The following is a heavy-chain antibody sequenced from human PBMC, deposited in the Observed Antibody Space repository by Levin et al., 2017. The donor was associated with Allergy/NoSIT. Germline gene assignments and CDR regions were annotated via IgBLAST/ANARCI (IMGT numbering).Heavy chain of an antibody. CDR2: IYTSGST. V-gene: IGHV4-61*02. CDR3: ARGGRNYYGSGSYYGY. Sequence: SETLSLTCTVSGGSISSGSYYWSWIRQPAGKGLEWIGRIYTSGSTNYNPSLKSRVTISVDTSKNQFSLKLSSVTAADTAVYYCARGGRNYYGSGSYYGYWGQGTLVTVSS. CDR1: GGSISSGSYY. D-gene: IGHD3-10*01. J-gene: IGHJ4*02.